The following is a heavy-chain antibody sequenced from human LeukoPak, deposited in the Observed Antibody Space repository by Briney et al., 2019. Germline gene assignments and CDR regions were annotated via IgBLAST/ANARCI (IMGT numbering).Heavy chain of an antibody. J-gene: IGHJ6*02. CDR3: AREEDSTAIRSSDGMDV. D-gene: IGHD6-6*01. V-gene: IGHV3-21*01. CDR2: ICKGSCYI. CDR1: VFTFSSYR. Sequence: GGSLRLSCAASVFTFSSYRMNWVRQAPGKGGEWVSCICKGSCYIYYADSVKGRFTISRDKHKNSLYLQMSSLRAEDTAVYYCAREEDSTAIRSSDGMDVWGQGTTVTVSS.